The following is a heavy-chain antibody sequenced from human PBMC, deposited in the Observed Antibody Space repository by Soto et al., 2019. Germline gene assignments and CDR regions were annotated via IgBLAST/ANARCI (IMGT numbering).Heavy chain of an antibody. Sequence: QLQLQESGPGLVKPSETLSLTCTVSGGSITSSSYYWGWIRQPPGKGLEWIGSIYYSGNTYYTPSLKCRVTISVDTSKNQFSLKLSSVTAADTAVYYCAREGGRYCSGGSCQVDYWGQGTLVTVSS. D-gene: IGHD2-15*01. V-gene: IGHV4-39*02. CDR2: IYYSGNT. J-gene: IGHJ4*02. CDR3: AREGGRYCSGGSCQVDY. CDR1: GGSITSSSYY.